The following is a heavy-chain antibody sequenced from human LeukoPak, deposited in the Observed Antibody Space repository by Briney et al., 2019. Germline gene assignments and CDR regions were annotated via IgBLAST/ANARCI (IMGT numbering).Heavy chain of an antibody. CDR1: GGSISSGTYY. D-gene: IGHD3-22*01. CDR2: IYYSGTT. V-gene: IGHV4-31*11. CDR3: ARDLGDTYYFDATGGHPFDI. J-gene: IGHJ3*02. Sequence: SETLSLTCAVSGGSISSGTYYWSWLRQHPGKGLEWLGYIYYSGTTYYNPSLESRVTISLDTSKKQFSLKLNSVTAADTAVYYCARDLGDTYYFDATGGHPFDIWGQGTMVTVSS.